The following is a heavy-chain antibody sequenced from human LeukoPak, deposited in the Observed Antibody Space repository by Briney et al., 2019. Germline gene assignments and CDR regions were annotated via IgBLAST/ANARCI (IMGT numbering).Heavy chain of an antibody. J-gene: IGHJ4*02. CDR2: IYYSGST. D-gene: IGHD3-3*01. CDR3: ARGHYLGVTIFGVVIPYYFDY. Sequence: SETLSLTCTVSGGSISSYYWSWIRQPPGKGLEWIGYIYYSGSTNYNPSLKSRVTISVDTSKNQFSLKLSSVTAADTAVYYCARGHYLGVTIFGVVIPYYFDYWGQGTLVTVSS. CDR1: GGSISSYY. V-gene: IGHV4-59*01.